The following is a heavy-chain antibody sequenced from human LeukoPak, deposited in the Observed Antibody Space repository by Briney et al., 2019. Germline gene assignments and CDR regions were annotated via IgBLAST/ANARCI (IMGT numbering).Heavy chain of an antibody. Sequence: SETLSLTCTVSGGSISSYYWSWTRQPPGKGLEWIGYIYYSGSTNYNPSLKSRVTISVDTSKNQFSLKLSSVTAADTAVYYCARDSLSPWYYYGMDVWGQGTTVTVSS. J-gene: IGHJ6*02. CDR1: GGSISSYY. CDR2: IYYSGST. V-gene: IGHV4-59*01. CDR3: ARDSLSPWYYYGMDV.